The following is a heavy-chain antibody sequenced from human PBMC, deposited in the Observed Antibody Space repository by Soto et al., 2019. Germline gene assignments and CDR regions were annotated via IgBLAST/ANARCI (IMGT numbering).Heavy chain of an antibody. CDR2: VRDDADDT. CDR3: ARPYSSNSNWFDP. J-gene: IGHJ5*02. CDR1: GFTLSNFG. V-gene: IGHV3-33*01. D-gene: IGHD6-19*01. Sequence: GGSLRLSCAASGFTLSNFGMHWVRQAPGKGLEWVAVVRDDADDTYYADSVKGRFTISRDNSKNTLYLQMSSLRAEDTAVYYCARPYSSNSNWFDPWGQGTLVTVSS.